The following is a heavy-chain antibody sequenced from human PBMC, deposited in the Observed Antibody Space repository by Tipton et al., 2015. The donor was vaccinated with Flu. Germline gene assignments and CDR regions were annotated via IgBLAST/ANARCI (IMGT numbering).Heavy chain of an antibody. J-gene: IGHJ6*02. CDR2: IFDTGST. CDR3: ARGGASSKYLDV. D-gene: IGHD6-13*01. CDR1: GDSVSSDY. V-gene: IGHV4-59*02. Sequence: TLSLTCTVSGDSVSSDYWSWIRQPPGKGLELIGFIFDTGSTNYNPPFKSRVSISVDTSKNQFSLRLGSVTAADTAVYYCARGGASSKYLDVWGQGTTVTVSS.